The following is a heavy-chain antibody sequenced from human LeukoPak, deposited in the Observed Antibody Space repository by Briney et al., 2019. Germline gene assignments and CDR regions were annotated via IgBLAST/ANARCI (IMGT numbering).Heavy chain of an antibody. D-gene: IGHD5-24*01. CDR2: IKPKTEGGTT. V-gene: IGHV3-15*01. J-gene: IGHJ4*02. CDR1: GFTFSYAW. Sequence: PGGSLRLSCAASGFTFSYAWMSWVRHTPGKRLEWVARIKPKTEGGTTDYAAPVKGRFTISRDDSKNTVFLQMNSLNTEDTAVYYCTTRVNRDGYNWAYDYWGQGTLVTVSS. CDR3: TTRVNRDGYNWAYDY.